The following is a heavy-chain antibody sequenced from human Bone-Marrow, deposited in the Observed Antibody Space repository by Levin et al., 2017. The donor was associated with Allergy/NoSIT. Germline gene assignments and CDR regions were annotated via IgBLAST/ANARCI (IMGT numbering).Heavy chain of an antibody. CDR2: IYYSGST. Sequence: SETLSLTCTVSGGSISSYYWSWIRQPPGKGLEWIGYIYYSGSTNYNPSLKSRVTISVDTSKNQFSLKLSSVTAADTAVYYCARARSSSWGRGNYFDYWGQGTLVTVSS. CDR3: ARARSSSWGRGNYFDY. CDR1: GGSISSYY. V-gene: IGHV4-59*01. D-gene: IGHD6-13*01. J-gene: IGHJ4*02.